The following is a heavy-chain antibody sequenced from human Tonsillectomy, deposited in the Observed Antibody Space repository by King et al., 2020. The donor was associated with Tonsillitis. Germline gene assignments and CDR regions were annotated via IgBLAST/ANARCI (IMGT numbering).Heavy chain of an antibody. Sequence: LQLQESGPGLVKPSQTLSLTCTVSGGSISSGDYYWSWIRQPPGKGLEWIGYIYYSGRTYYNPSLKSRVTISVDTSKNQFSLKLSSVTAADTAVYYCARAPAPLNRPSYFDYWGQGTLVTVSS. D-gene: IGHD1-14*01. V-gene: IGHV4-30-4*01. CDR1: GGSISSGDYY. J-gene: IGHJ4*02. CDR3: ARAPAPLNRPSYFDY. CDR2: IYYSGRT.